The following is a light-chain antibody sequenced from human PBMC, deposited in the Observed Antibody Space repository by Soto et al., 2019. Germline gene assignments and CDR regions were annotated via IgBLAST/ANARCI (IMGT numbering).Light chain of an antibody. V-gene: IGLV2-14*01. Sequence: QSALTQPASVSGSPGQSITISCTGTSSHLAIYNYVSWYQQQPGKAPKLMIYQVTNRPSGVSNRFSGSRSGNTASLTISGLQAEDEADYYCSSYTDSSNYVFGSGTKVTV. CDR1: SSHLAIYNY. CDR2: QVT. J-gene: IGLJ1*01. CDR3: SSYTDSSNYV.